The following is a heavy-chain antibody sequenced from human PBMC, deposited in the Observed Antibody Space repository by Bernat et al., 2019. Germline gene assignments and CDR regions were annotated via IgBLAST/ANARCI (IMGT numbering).Heavy chain of an antibody. D-gene: IGHD4-17*01. Sequence: EVQLVESGGGLVQPGGSLKLSCAVSGFTFSGSAMHWVRQASGKWLEWVGRIRSKANSYATAYGASVTGRFTISRDDSKNTAYLQMNSLKTEDTAVYYCTRQEGYGDYPDYRGQGTLVTVSS. CDR2: IRSKANSYAT. CDR3: TRQEGYGDYPDY. CDR1: GFTFSGSA. J-gene: IGHJ4*02. V-gene: IGHV3-73*02.